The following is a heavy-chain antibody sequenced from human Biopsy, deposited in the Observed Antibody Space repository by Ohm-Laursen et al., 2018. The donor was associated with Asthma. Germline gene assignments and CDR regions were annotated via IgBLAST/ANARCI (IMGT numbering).Heavy chain of an antibody. CDR3: ALSQDSGFDDHSPSWFDP. CDR2: IYWDDYN. D-gene: IGHD3-9*01. CDR1: GFSLRTPGVG. Sequence: TQTLTLTGSFSGFSLRTPGVGVGWIRQSPGKALEWLALIYWDDYNLFRPSLKRRLTITKDPSKNPVVLTMTKMDPVDSGTYYCALSQDSGFDDHSPSWFDPWGQGTLVTVSS. J-gene: IGHJ5*02. V-gene: IGHV2-5*02.